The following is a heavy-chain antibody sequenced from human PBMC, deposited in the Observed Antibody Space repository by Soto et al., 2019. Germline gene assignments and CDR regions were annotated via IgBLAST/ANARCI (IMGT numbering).Heavy chain of an antibody. V-gene: IGHV3-64*01. Sequence: GGSLRLSCAASGFTFSSYAMHWVRQAPGKGLEYVSAISSNGGSTYYANSVKGRFTISRDNSKNTLYLQMGSLRAEDTAVYYCARGQVPAARGYNWFDPWGQGTLVTVSS. CDR2: ISSNGGST. CDR3: ARGQVPAARGYNWFDP. CDR1: GFTFSSYA. J-gene: IGHJ5*02. D-gene: IGHD2-2*01.